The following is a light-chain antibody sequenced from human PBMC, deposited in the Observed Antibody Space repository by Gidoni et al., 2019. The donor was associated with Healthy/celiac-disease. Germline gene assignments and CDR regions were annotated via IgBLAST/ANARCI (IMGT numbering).Light chain of an antibody. CDR1: QSVSSY. J-gene: IGKJ3*01. V-gene: IGKV3-11*01. CDR2: DAS. CDR3: QQRSNWQFT. Sequence: EIVLTQSPATLSLSPGERATLSCRASQSVSSYLAWYQQKPGQAPRLLIYDASNRATGIPARFSGSRSGTDFTLTISSLEPEDFAVYYCQQRSNWQFTFGPGTKVEIK.